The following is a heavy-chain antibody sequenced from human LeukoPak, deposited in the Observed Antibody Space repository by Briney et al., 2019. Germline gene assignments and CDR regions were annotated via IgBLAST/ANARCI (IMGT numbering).Heavy chain of an antibody. V-gene: IGHV3-23*01. J-gene: IGHJ4*02. CDR3: AKVFNTGYSYGPDFDY. CDR2: ISGSGGST. Sequence: GGSLRLSCAASGSTFSSYAMSWVRQAPGKGLEWVSAISGSGGSTYYADSVKGRFTISRDNSKNTLYLQMNSLRAEDTAVYYCAKVFNTGYSYGPDFDYWGQGTLVTVSS. D-gene: IGHD5-18*01. CDR1: GSTFSSYA.